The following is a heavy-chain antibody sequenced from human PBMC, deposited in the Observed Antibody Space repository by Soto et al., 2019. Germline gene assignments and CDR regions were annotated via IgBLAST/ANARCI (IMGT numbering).Heavy chain of an antibody. CDR1: GGSISSGGYY. V-gene: IGHV4-31*03. CDR3: ARDQHYDSSGYTHFYGMDV. CDR2: IYYSGST. D-gene: IGHD3-22*01. Sequence: QVQLQESGPGLVKPSQTLSLTCTVSGGSISSGGYYWSWIRQHPGKGLEWIGYIYYSGSTYYNPSLKSRVTISVDTSKNQFSLKLSSVTAADTAVYYCARDQHYDSSGYTHFYGMDVWGQGTTVTVSS. J-gene: IGHJ6*02.